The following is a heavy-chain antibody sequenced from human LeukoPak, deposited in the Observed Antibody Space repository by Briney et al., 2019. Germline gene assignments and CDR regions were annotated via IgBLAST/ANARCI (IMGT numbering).Heavy chain of an antibody. Sequence: ASVKVSCKASGGTFSSYAISWVRQAPGQGLEWMGGIIPIFGTANYAQKFQGRVTITADESTSTAYMELSSLRSEDTAVYYCARYVVSGYDRCYFDYWGQGTLVTVSS. CDR1: GGTFSSYA. J-gene: IGHJ4*02. CDR2: IIPIFGTA. CDR3: ARYVVSGYDRCYFDY. V-gene: IGHV1-69*13. D-gene: IGHD5-12*01.